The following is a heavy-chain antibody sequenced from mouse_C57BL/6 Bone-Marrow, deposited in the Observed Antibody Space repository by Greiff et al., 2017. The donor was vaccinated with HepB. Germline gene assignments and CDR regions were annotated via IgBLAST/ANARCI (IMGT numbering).Heavy chain of an antibody. D-gene: IGHD2-3*01. J-gene: IGHJ4*01. Sequence: DVKLQESGPELVKPGASVKIPCKASGYTFTDYNMDWVKQSHGKSLEWIGDINPNNGGTIYNQKFKGKATLTVDKSSSTAYMELRSLTSEDTAVYYCARGGFYDSYYYAMDYWGQGTSVTVSS. CDR3: ARGGFYDSYYYAMDY. V-gene: IGHV1-18*01. CDR2: INPNNGGT. CDR1: GYTFTDYN.